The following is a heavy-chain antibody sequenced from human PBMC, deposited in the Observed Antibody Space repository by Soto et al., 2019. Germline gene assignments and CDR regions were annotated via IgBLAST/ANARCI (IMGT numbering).Heavy chain of an antibody. CDR3: ARVTSGYRPHFEY. D-gene: IGHD3-3*01. Sequence: QVQLQESGPGLVKPSETLSLTCTVSGGSISSYYWSWIRQPPGKGLEWIGYIYYSGSTNYKPSLKRRATISVDTSKNQFSPKLSSVTAADTAVYYCARVTSGYRPHFEYWGQGTLVTVSS. J-gene: IGHJ4*02. CDR2: IYYSGST. V-gene: IGHV4-59*01. CDR1: GGSISSYY.